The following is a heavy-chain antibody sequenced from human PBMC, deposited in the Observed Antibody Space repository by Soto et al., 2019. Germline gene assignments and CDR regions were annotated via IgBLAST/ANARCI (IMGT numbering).Heavy chain of an antibody. D-gene: IGHD3-9*01. CDR2: ISAYNGNT. CDR3: ARGLRYFDWLLSGRPQFDY. Sequence: ASVKVSCKASGYTFTSYGISWVRQAPGQGLEWMGWISAYNGNTNYAQKLQGRVTMTTDTSTSTAYMELRSLRSDDTAVYYCARGLRYFDWLLSGRPQFDYQGQGTLFTVSS. V-gene: IGHV1-18*04. J-gene: IGHJ4*02. CDR1: GYTFTSYG.